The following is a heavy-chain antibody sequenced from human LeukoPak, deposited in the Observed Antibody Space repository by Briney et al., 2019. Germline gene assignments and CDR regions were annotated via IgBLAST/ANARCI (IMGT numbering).Heavy chain of an antibody. Sequence: PGGSLRLSCAASGFTFSSYAMSWVRQAPGKGLEWVSAISGSGGSTYYADSVKGRFTISRDNSKNTLYLQMNSLRAEDTAVYYCAKGLTAAAAGIIGYYFDYWGQGTLVTVSS. J-gene: IGHJ4*02. V-gene: IGHV3-23*01. D-gene: IGHD6-13*01. CDR1: GFTFSSYA. CDR2: ISGSGGST. CDR3: AKGLTAAAAGIIGYYFDY.